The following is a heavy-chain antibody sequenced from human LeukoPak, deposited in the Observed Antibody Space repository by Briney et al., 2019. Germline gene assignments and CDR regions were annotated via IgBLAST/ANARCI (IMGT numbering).Heavy chain of an antibody. Sequence: GASVKVSCKASGYTFTSYGISWVRQATGQGLEWMGWMNPNSGNTGYAQKFQGRVTMTRNTSISTAYMELSSLRSEDTAVYYCARAGCSSTSCHDAFDIWGQGTMVTVSS. J-gene: IGHJ3*02. CDR3: ARAGCSSTSCHDAFDI. CDR1: GYTFTSYG. V-gene: IGHV1-8*02. CDR2: MNPNSGNT. D-gene: IGHD2-2*01.